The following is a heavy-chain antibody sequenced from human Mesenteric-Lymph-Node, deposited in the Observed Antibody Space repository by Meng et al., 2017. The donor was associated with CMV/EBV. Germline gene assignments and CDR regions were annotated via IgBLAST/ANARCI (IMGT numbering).Heavy chain of an antibody. Sequence: LTCAVYGGSFSGYYWSWIRQPPGKGLEWIGEINHSGSTNYNPSLKSRVTISVDTSKNQFSLKLSSVTAADTAVYYCARVRSWSNYFDYWGQRTLVTVSS. J-gene: IGHJ4*02. D-gene: IGHD6-13*01. CDR2: INHSGST. CDR1: GGSFSGYY. CDR3: ARVRSWSNYFDY. V-gene: IGHV4-34*01.